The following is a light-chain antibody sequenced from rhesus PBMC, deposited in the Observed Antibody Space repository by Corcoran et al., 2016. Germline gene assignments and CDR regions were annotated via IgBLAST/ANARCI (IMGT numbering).Light chain of an antibody. Sequence: DIQMTQSPSALSASVGDRVTISCRASQNIYSNLAWYQQKPGKAPKLLISAASSLQTAIPSRFSGSGSGTDFTLTITSLQPEDSASYYCQHYYDNPYSFGQGTKVEIK. J-gene: IGKJ2*01. CDR1: QNIYSN. V-gene: IGKV1S12*01. CDR3: QHYYDNPYS. CDR2: AAS.